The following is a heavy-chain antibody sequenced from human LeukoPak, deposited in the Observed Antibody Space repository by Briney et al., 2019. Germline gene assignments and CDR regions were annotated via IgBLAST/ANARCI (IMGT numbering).Heavy chain of an antibody. J-gene: IGHJ5*02. Sequence: ASVKVSCKASGYTFTSYGISWVRQAPGQGLEWMGWISAYNGNTNYAQKFQGRVTMTRDTSISTAYMELSRLRSDDRAVYYCASNPPGDFWSGYTPFDPWGQGTLVTVSS. CDR2: ISAYNGNT. CDR3: ASNPPGDFWSGYTPFDP. V-gene: IGHV1-18*01. CDR1: GYTFTSYG. D-gene: IGHD3-3*01.